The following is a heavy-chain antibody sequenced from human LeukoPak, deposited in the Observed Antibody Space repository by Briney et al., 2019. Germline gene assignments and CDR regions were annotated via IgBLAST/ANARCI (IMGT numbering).Heavy chain of an antibody. Sequence: PGGSLRLSCAASGFTFSGSAMHWVRQASGKGLEWVGRIRSKANSYATAYAASVKGRFTISRDDSKNTAYLQMNSLKTEDTAVYYCTRSIYYDSSAYPSHWGQGALVIVSS. D-gene: IGHD3-22*01. J-gene: IGHJ4*02. V-gene: IGHV3-73*01. CDR3: TRSIYYDSSAYPSH. CDR2: IRSKANSYAT. CDR1: GFTFSGSA.